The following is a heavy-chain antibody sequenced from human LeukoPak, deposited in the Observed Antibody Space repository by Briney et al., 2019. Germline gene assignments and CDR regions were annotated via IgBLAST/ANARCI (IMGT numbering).Heavy chain of an antibody. CDR1: GGSFSGYY. D-gene: IGHD3-9*01. Sequence: SETLSLTCAVYGGSFSGYYWSWIRQPPGKGLEWNGEINHSGSTNYNPSLKSRVTISVDTSKNQFSLKLSSVTAADTAVYYCARDCAGTTWGYYDILTARANWFDPWGQGTLVTVSS. CDR3: ARDCAGTTWGYYDILTARANWFDP. J-gene: IGHJ5*02. V-gene: IGHV4-34*01. CDR2: INHSGST.